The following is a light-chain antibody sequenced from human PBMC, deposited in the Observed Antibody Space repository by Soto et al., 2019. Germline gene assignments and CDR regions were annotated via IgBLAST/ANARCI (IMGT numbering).Light chain of an antibody. CDR1: SSDVGGYNY. V-gene: IGLV2-14*01. CDR3: SSYASRSALYVV. J-gene: IGLJ2*01. Sequence: QSALTQPASVSGSPVQSITISCTGTSSDVGGYNYVSWYQQHPGKAPKLMIYDVSNRPSGVSNRFSGSKSGNTASLTISGLQAEDEADYYCSSYASRSALYVVFGGGTKLTVL. CDR2: DVS.